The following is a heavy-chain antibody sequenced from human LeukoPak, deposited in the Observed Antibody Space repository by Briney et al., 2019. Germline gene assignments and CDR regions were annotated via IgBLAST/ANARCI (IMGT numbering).Heavy chain of an antibody. V-gene: IGHV3-53*01. CDR1: GFSVSAIY. D-gene: IGHD3-9*01. Sequence: PGGSLRLSCTVSGFSVSAIYMSWVRQAPGKGLQWVSVIYSAGTSFHAESLEGRFTVSRDISKNTLHLQMNSLRAEDTGVYYCAMADDILIASSYWGQGSSVTVSS. CDR2: IYSAGTS. CDR3: AMADDILIASSY. J-gene: IGHJ4*02.